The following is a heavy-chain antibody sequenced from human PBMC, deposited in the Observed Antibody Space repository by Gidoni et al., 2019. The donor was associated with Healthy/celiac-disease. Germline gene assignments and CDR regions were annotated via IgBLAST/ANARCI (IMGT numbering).Heavy chain of an antibody. Sequence: EVQLLESGGGLVQPGGSLRLSCAASGFTFSSYAMSWGRQAPGKGLEWVSAISGSGGSTYYADSVKGRFTISRDNSKNTLYLQMNSLRAEDTAVYYCAKDHWSSDYDILTGYNYWGQGTLVTVSS. J-gene: IGHJ4*02. CDR3: AKDHWSSDYDILTGYNY. D-gene: IGHD3-9*01. V-gene: IGHV3-23*01. CDR2: ISGSGGST. CDR1: GFTFSSYA.